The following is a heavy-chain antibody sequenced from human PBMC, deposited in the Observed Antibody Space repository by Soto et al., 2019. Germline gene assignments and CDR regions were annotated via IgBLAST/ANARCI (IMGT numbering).Heavy chain of an antibody. J-gene: IGHJ4*02. CDR3: ARAAAVVVVVAATPQFDY. Sequence: ASVKVSCKASGYTFTGYYMHWVRQAPGQGLEWMGWINPNSGGTNYAQKFQGWVTMTRDTSISTAYMELSRLRSDDTAVYYCARAAAVVVVVAATPQFDYWGQGTLVTVSS. CDR1: GYTFTGYY. V-gene: IGHV1-2*04. CDR2: INPNSGGT. D-gene: IGHD2-15*01.